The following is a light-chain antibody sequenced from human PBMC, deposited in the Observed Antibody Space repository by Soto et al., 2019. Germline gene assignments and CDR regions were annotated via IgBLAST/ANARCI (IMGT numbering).Light chain of an antibody. CDR3: QQYGSSTGLT. CDR2: GAS. CDR1: QSVSSSY. V-gene: IGKV3-20*01. Sequence: EIVLTQSPGTLSLSPGERATLSCRASQSVSSSYLAWYQQKPGQAPRLIIYGASSRATGIPDRFSGSGSGTDFTLIISRLEPEDFAVYYCQQYGSSTGLTFGGGTKVDIK. J-gene: IGKJ4*01.